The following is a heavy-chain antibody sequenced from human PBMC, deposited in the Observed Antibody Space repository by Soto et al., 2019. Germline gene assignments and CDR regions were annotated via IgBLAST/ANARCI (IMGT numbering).Heavy chain of an antibody. Sequence: SETLSLTCTVSGGSISSSSYYWGWIRQPPGKGLEWIGSIYYSGSTYYNPSLKSRVTISVDTSKNQFSLKLSSVTAADTAVYYCASEGITGTTPIPWFDPWGQGTLVTVSS. D-gene: IGHD1-20*01. CDR1: GGSISSSSYY. J-gene: IGHJ5*02. V-gene: IGHV4-39*01. CDR3: ASEGITGTTPIPWFDP. CDR2: IYYSGST.